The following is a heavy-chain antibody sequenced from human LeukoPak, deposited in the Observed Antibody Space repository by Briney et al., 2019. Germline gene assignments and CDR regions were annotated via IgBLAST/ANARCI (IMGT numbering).Heavy chain of an antibody. CDR3: ARQSRGTTARLFDY. V-gene: IGHV4-59*08. CDR2: ISYSGST. Sequence: SETLSLTCTVSGDSISSYYWSWIRQPPGKGLEWIGYISYSGSTNYNPSLESRVTISGDTSKNQFPLKLSSVTAADTAFYYCARQSRGTTARLFDYWGQGTLVTVSS. CDR1: GDSISSYY. D-gene: IGHD1-1*01. J-gene: IGHJ4*02.